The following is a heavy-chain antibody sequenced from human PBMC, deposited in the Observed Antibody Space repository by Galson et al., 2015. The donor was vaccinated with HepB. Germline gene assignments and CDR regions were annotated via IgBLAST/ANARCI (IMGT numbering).Heavy chain of an antibody. V-gene: IGHV3-15*01. CDR3: TTDAQYYYDSSGSTRVY. J-gene: IGHJ4*02. CDR1: GFTFSNYA. CDR2: IKSKTDGGTT. Sequence: SLRLSCAASGFTFSNYAMSWVRQAPGKGLEWVGRIKSKTDGGTTDYAAPVKGRFTISRDDSKNTLYLQMNSLKTEDTAVYYCTTDAQYYYDSSGSTRVYWGQGTLVTVSS. D-gene: IGHD3-22*01.